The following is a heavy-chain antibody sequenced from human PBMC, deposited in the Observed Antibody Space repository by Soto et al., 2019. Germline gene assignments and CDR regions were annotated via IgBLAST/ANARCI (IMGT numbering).Heavy chain of an antibody. V-gene: IGHV1-46*01. CDR3: ARDGIMVRAPFDY. D-gene: IGHD3-10*01. CDR1: GYTFTSYY. CDR2: INPSGGST. Sequence: QVQLVQSGAEVKKPGASVKVSCKASGYTFTSYYMHWVRQAPGQGLEWMGIINPSGGSTSYAQKFQGRVTMTRDTSTNTVYMDLSSLRSEDTAVYYCARDGIMVRAPFDYWGQGTLVTVSS. J-gene: IGHJ4*02.